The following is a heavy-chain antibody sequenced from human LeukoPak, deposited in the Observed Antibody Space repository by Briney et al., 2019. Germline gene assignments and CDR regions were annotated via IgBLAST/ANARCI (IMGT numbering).Heavy chain of an antibody. CDR3: AKEYSGYDFDY. D-gene: IGHD5-12*01. CDR1: GFTLRSYD. CDR2: TSGSGVNS. V-gene: IGHV3-23*01. J-gene: IGHJ4*02. Sequence: GGSLRLSCAASGFTLRSYDMSWVRQAPGKGLEWVAATSGSGVNSYYADSVRGRFTISKDNSQNTLYLQMDSLRAEDTALYYCAKEYSGYDFDYWGQGTLVTVSS.